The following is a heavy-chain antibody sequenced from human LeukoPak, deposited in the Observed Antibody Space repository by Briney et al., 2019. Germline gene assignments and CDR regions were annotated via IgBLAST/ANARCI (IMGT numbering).Heavy chain of an antibody. J-gene: IGHJ6*03. V-gene: IGHV4-34*01. D-gene: IGHD6-13*01. CDR1: GGSFSGYY. CDR3: AREAARAKAAAPYYYYMDV. CDR2: INHSGST. Sequence: SETLSLTCAVYGGSFSGYYWSWIRQPPGKGLEWIGEINHSGSTNYNPSLKSRVTISVDTSKNQFSLKLSSVTAADTAVYYCAREAARAKAAAPYYYYMDVWGKGTTVTVSS.